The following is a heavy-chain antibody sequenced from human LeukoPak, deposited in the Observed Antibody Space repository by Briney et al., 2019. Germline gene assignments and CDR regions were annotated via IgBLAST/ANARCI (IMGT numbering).Heavy chain of an antibody. V-gene: IGHV3-74*01. J-gene: IGHJ4*02. Sequence: GGSLRLSCAASGFTFSTTWAHWVRQAPGQGLVWVSRIDGDARTIDYADSVKGRFIISRDNAKNTLYLQMNSLRPEDTAVYYCATAGAFYFQNWGQGTLVTVSS. CDR3: ATAGAFYFQN. CDR2: IDGDARTI. D-gene: IGHD1-1*01. CDR1: GFTFSTTW.